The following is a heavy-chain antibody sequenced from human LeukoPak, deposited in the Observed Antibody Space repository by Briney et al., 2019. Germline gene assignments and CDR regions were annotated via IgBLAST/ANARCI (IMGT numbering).Heavy chain of an antibody. V-gene: IGHV3-53*01. CDR2: IYSGGST. CDR3: ARDLFYDYVWGSYRLDHGMDV. CDR1: GFTVSSNY. Sequence: PGGSPRLSCAASGFTVSSNYMSWVRQAPGKGLEWVSVIYSGGSTYYADSVKGRFTISRDNSKNTLYLQMNSLRAEDTAVYYCARDLFYDYVWGSYRLDHGMDVWGQGTTVTVSS. D-gene: IGHD3-16*02. J-gene: IGHJ6*02.